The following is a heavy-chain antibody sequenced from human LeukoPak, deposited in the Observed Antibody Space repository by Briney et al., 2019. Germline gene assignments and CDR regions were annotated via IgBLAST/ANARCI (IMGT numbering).Heavy chain of an antibody. V-gene: IGHV1-69*05. Sequence: ASVEVSCKASGGTFSSYAISWVRQAPGQGLEWMGGIIPIFGTANYAQKFQGRVTITTDESTSTAYMELSSLRSEDTAVYYCARGVATKHDAFDIWGQGTMVTVSS. CDR3: ARGVATKHDAFDI. CDR1: GGTFSSYA. J-gene: IGHJ3*02. CDR2: IIPIFGTA. D-gene: IGHD5-24*01.